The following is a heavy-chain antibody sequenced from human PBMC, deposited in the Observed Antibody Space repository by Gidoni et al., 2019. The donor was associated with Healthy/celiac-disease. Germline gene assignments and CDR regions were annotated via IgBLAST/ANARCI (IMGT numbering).Heavy chain of an antibody. D-gene: IGHD4-17*01. Sequence: QVQLQESGPGLVKPSQTLSLTCTVSGGSISSGGYYWSWIRQHPGKGLEWIWYIYYSGSTYYNPSLKSRVTISVDTSKNQFSLKLSSVTAADTAVYYCAREMTTVTWSAFDIWGQGTMVTVSS. CDR2: IYYSGST. CDR3: AREMTTVTWSAFDI. J-gene: IGHJ3*02. CDR1: GGSISSGGYY. V-gene: IGHV4-31*03.